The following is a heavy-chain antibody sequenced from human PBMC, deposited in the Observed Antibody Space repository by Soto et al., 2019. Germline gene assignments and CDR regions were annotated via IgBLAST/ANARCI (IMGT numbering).Heavy chain of an antibody. D-gene: IGHD6-19*01. Sequence: QVQLVESGGGVVQPGRSLILSCAASGFTFSSYAMHWVRQAPGKGLEWVAVISYDGSNKYYADSVKGRFTISRDNSKNTLYLQMNSLRAEDTAVYYCARVQAGTGWYFDLWGRGTLVTVSS. CDR1: GFTFSSYA. V-gene: IGHV3-30-3*01. J-gene: IGHJ2*01. CDR2: ISYDGSNK. CDR3: ARVQAGTGWYFDL.